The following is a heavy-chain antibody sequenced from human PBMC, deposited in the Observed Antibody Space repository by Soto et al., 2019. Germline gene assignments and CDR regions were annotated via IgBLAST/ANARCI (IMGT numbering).Heavy chain of an antibody. Sequence: WESLKIFCNGSGYSFTSYWIRWVRQMPGKGLEWMGRIDPSDSYTNYSPPFQGHVTISADKSISTAYLQWSSLKASDTAMYYCARHGFEWFGENPLNYYYYYGMDVWGQGTTVTVSS. CDR3: ARHGFEWFGENPLNYYYYYGMDV. J-gene: IGHJ6*02. D-gene: IGHD3-10*01. CDR2: IDPSDSYT. CDR1: GYSFTSYW. V-gene: IGHV5-10-1*01.